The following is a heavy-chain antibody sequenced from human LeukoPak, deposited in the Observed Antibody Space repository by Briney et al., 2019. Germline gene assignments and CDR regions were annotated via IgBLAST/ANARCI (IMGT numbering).Heavy chain of an antibody. J-gene: IGHJ6*03. CDR3: ARVAIFAYMDV. V-gene: IGHV4-4*07. CDR1: GDSIRSNY. CDR2: IHVSGKT. Sequence: PSETLSLTCTVSGDSIRSNYWNWIRQPAGKGLEWIGRIHVSGKTNYNPSLRVTMSVDASKNQFSLKLSSVTAADTAVYYCARVAIFAYMDVWGKGTTVTVSS. D-gene: IGHD3-3*01.